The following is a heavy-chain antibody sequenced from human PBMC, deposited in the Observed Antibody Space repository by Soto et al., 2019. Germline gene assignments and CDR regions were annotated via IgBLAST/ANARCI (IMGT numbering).Heavy chain of an antibody. Sequence: PSETLSLTCAVSGGSISSSNWWNWVRQPPGKGLEWIGEIYHSGSTNYNPSLKSRVTISVDTSKNQLSLKLSFVTAADTAVYYCARSTSGWYDFWGQGTLVTVSS. CDR3: ARSTSGWYDF. V-gene: IGHV4-4*02. CDR2: IYHSGST. J-gene: IGHJ4*02. D-gene: IGHD6-19*01. CDR1: GGSISSSNW.